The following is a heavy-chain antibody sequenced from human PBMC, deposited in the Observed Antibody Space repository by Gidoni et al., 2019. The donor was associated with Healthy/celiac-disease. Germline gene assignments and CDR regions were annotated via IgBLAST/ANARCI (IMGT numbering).Heavy chain of an antibody. CDR2: IDPSDSYT. V-gene: IGHV5-10-1*03. D-gene: IGHD3-3*01. J-gene: IGHJ3*02. CDR3: ARRITIFGVAIGAFDI. Sequence: DVQLVQSGAEVKKPGESLRISCKGSGYSFTSYWISWVRRMPGKGLEWMGRIDPSDSYTNYSPSFQGHVTISADKSISTAYLQWSSLKASDTAMYYCARRITIFGVAIGAFDIWGQGTMVTVSS. CDR1: GYSFTSYW.